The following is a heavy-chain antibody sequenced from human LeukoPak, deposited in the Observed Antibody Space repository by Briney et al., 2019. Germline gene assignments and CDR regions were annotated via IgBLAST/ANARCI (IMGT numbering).Heavy chain of an antibody. CDR3: AKDHYYDSSGYSDY. J-gene: IGHJ4*02. D-gene: IGHD3-22*01. Sequence: GGSLRLSCAASGFTFSSYAMSWVRQAPGKGLEWVSAISGSGGSTYYACSVEGWFTISRDTSKNTLYLQMNSLRDEDTAVYYCAKDHYYDSSGYSDYWGQGTLVTVSS. V-gene: IGHV3-23*01. CDR2: ISGSGGST. CDR1: GFTFSSYA.